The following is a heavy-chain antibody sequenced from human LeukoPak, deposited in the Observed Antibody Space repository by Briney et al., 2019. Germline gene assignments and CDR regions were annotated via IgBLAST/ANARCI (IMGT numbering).Heavy chain of an antibody. D-gene: IGHD3-3*01. CDR2: IYSGGST. CDR3: AKTKNDFWSGYPNWFDP. CDR1: GFTVSSNY. J-gene: IGHJ5*02. V-gene: IGHV3-53*01. Sequence: GGSLRLSCAASGFTVSSNYMSWVRQAPGKGLEWVSVIYSGGSTYYADSVKGRFTISRDNSKNTLYLQMNSLRAEDTAVYYCAKTKNDFWSGYPNWFDPWGQGTLVTVSS.